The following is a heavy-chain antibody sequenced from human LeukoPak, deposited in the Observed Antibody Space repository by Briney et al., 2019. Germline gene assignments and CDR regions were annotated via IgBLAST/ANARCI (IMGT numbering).Heavy chain of an antibody. CDR2: IRSKANSYAT. Sequence: GGSLRLSCAASGFTFSGSAMHWVRQASGKGLEWVGRIRSKANSYATAYAASVKGRFTISRDDSKNTAYLQMNSLKTEDTAVYYCTSFDYYDRSGYYRGRYFDYWGQGTLVTVSS. J-gene: IGHJ4*02. V-gene: IGHV3-73*01. CDR1: GFTFSGSA. D-gene: IGHD3-22*01. CDR3: TSFDYYDRSGYYRGRYFDY.